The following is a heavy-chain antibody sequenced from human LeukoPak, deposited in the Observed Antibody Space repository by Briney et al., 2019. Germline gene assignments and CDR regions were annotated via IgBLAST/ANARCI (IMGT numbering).Heavy chain of an antibody. Sequence: GGSLRLSCAASGFTFSSYAMSWVRQAPGKGLEWVSAISGSGGSTYYADSVEGRFTISRDNSKNTLYLQMNSLRAEDTAVYYCTYMVRGVNGGMDVWGQGTTVTVSS. CDR2: ISGSGGST. J-gene: IGHJ6*02. CDR3: TYMVRGVNGGMDV. CDR1: GFTFSSYA. D-gene: IGHD3-10*01. V-gene: IGHV3-23*01.